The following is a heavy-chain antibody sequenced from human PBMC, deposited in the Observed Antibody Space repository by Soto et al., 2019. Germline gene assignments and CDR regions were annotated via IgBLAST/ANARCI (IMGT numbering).Heavy chain of an antibody. CDR3: AKEGGYCSSTSCYAGGYYYYGMDG. CDR2: ISYDGSNK. V-gene: IGHV3-30*18. CDR1: GFTFSSYG. Sequence: QVQLVESGGGVVQPGRSLRLSCAASGFTFSSYGMHWVRQAPGKGLEWVAVISYDGSNKYYADSVKGRFTISRDNSKNQLYMQMNSLRAEDTAVYYCAKEGGYCSSTSCYAGGYYYYGMDGWGQGTTVTVSS. J-gene: IGHJ6*02. D-gene: IGHD2-2*01.